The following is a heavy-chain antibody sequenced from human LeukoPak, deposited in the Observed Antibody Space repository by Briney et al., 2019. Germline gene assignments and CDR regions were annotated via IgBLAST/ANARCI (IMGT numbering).Heavy chain of an antibody. CDR1: GYTFTSYA. J-gene: IGHJ3*02. Sequence: APVKVSCKASGYTFTSYAMNWVRQAPGQGLEWMGWINTNTGNPTYAQGFTGRFVFSLDTSVSTAYLQISSLKAEDTAVYYCARSLTFKTGGAFDIWGQGTMVTVSS. CDR2: INTNTGNP. CDR3: ARSLTFKTGGAFDI. V-gene: IGHV7-4-1*02. D-gene: IGHD1-26*01.